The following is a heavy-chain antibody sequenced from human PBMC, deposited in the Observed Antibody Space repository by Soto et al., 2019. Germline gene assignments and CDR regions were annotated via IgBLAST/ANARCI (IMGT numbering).Heavy chain of an antibody. CDR3: ARDPPGIAASGSDN. CDR1: GFTVSNNY. V-gene: IGHV3-53*01. CDR2: IYSSGGT. D-gene: IGHD6-13*01. J-gene: IGHJ4*02. Sequence: DVQLEESGGGLIQPGGSLRLSCAVSGFTVSNNYMTWVCQAPGKGLEWVSLIYSSGGTKYADSVRGRFTISRDNSKNTLYLQMNSLKVEDTAVYYCARDPPGIAASGSDNWGQGTLVTVSS.